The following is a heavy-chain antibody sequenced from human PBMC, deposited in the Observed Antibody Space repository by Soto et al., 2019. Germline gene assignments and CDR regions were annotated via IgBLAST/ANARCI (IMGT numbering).Heavy chain of an antibody. CDR2: MNPNSGNT. CDR3: ARGAWFGESLAFDP. CDR1: GYTFTSYD. D-gene: IGHD3-10*01. V-gene: IGHV1-8*01. Sequence: QVQLVKSGAEVKKPGASVKVSCKASGYTFTSYDINWVQQATGQGLEWMGWMNPNSGNTGYAQKFQGRLTMTTNTSISTAYMELSSLRSEDTAVYYCARGAWFGESLAFDPWGQGTLVTVSS. J-gene: IGHJ5*02.